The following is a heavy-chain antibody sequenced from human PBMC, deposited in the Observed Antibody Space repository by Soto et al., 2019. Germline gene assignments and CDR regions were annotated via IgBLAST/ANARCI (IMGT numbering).Heavy chain of an antibody. CDR2: IKSKNDGGTT. CDR1: GFSFSGGW. J-gene: IGHJ4*02. D-gene: IGHD1-26*01. Sequence: EVQLVESGGGLVKPGGSLTLSCAASGFSFSGGWMSWVRQAAGKGLEWVGRIKSKNDGGTTDYAAPVKGRFTISRDDSKITLYLQMNSLKIEDTAVYYCTADEWEWGQGTLVIVSS. CDR3: TADEWE. V-gene: IGHV3-15*05.